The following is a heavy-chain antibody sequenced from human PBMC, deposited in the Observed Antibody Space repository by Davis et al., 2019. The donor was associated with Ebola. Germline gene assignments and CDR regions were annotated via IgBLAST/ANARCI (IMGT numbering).Heavy chain of an antibody. V-gene: IGHV4-38-2*02. CDR3: ASPVSSGWFYSDY. CDR2: IHHSGST. J-gene: IGHJ4*02. D-gene: IGHD6-19*01. CDR1: GYSISSGYY. Sequence: MPSETLSLTCTVSGYSISSGYYWGWIRQPPGKGLEWIGSIHHSGSTYYNPSLKSRVTISVDTSKNQFSLKLSSGTAADTAVYFCASPVSSGWFYSDYWSQGTLVTVSS.